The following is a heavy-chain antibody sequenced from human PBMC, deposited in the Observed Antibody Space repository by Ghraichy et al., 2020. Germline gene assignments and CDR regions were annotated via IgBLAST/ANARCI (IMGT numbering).Heavy chain of an antibody. V-gene: IGHV4-34*01. CDR2: INHSGST. Sequence: GSLRLSCAVYGGSFSGYYWSWIRQSPEKGLEWIGEINHSGSTNSNPSLKSRVTVSVDTSKNQFYLKLTSVTAADTAVYYCAGGDGIIAVADTQRNWYFDLWGRGTLVTVSS. J-gene: IGHJ2*01. CDR3: AGGDGIIAVADTQRNWYFDL. D-gene: IGHD6-19*01. CDR1: GGSFSGYY.